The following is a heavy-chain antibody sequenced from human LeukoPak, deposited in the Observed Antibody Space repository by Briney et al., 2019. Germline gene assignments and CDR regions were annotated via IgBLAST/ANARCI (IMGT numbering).Heavy chain of an antibody. Sequence: ASVKVSCKASGYTFTGYYMHWVRQAPGQGLEWMGWINPNSGGTNYARKFQGRVTMTRDTSISTAYMELSRLRSDDTAVYYCARKVAYCGGDCWIDYWGQGTLVTVSS. D-gene: IGHD2-21*02. CDR1: GYTFTGYY. CDR2: INPNSGGT. J-gene: IGHJ4*02. CDR3: ARKVAYCGGDCWIDY. V-gene: IGHV1-2*02.